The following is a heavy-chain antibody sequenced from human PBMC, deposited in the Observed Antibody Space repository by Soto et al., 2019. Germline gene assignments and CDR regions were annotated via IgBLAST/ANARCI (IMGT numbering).Heavy chain of an antibody. D-gene: IGHD5-18*01. J-gene: IGHJ5*02. V-gene: IGHV1-69*13. CDR2: IIPVFGTA. CDR3: ARGPRYSYAYNWFDP. Sequence: ASVKVSCKASGGTFSNYAISWVRQAPGQGLEWMGGIIPVFGTANYAQKFQGRVTITADESASTAYMELSSLRSEDTAVCYCARGPRYSYAYNWFDPWGQGTLVTVSS. CDR1: GGTFSNYA.